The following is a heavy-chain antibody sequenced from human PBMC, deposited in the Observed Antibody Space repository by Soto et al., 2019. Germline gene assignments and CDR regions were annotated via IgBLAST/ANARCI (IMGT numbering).Heavy chain of an antibody. D-gene: IGHD3-16*01. V-gene: IGHV5-51*01. Sequence: PGETLKISCEGSGYSFSSYWIAWVRQMPGKGLEWMGIIYPGDSDTSYSPSCQGQVTISADKSIRTAYLQWRSLKASDTTIYYCARQGGGDMRLTSYSYGMDVWGQGTTVTVSS. CDR3: ARQGGGDMRLTSYSYGMDV. CDR2: IYPGDSDT. CDR1: GYSFSSYW. J-gene: IGHJ6*02.